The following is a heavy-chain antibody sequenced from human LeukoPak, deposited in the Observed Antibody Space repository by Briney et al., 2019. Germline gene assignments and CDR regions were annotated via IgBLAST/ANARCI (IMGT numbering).Heavy chain of an antibody. Sequence: PGGSLRLSCAVSAFTFSDNYMTWIRQAPGKGLESVSYISPSGTDISYAGSVKGRFTISRDNAKNSLYLLMNSLRAEDTALYYCVKVGASLPDAFDIWGQGTMVTVSS. J-gene: IGHJ3*02. CDR3: VKVGASLPDAFDI. V-gene: IGHV3-11*01. CDR2: ISPSGTDI. CDR1: AFTFSDNY. D-gene: IGHD1-26*01.